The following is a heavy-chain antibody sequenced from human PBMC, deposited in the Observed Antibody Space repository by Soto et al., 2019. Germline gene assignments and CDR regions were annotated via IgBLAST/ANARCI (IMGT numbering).Heavy chain of an antibody. CDR2: INPNSGDT. V-gene: IGHV1-2*02. J-gene: IGHJ4*02. D-gene: IGHD3-10*01. CDR3: ARRVALGGGFEY. CDR1: GYTFSHYY. Sequence: QVHLVQSGAELKKPAASVKISCKASGYTFSHYYMHWVRQAPGQGLEWMGWINPNSGDTNYAQKFQGRVTITRDTSINTGYMEVSRLSSDDTAVYYCARRVALGGGFEYWGQGSMVTVSS.